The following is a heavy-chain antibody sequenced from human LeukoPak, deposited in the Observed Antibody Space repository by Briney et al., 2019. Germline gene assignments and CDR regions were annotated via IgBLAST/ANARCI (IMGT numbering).Heavy chain of an antibody. CDR2: ISAYNGNT. D-gene: IGHD2-2*01. J-gene: IGHJ5*02. Sequence: GASVKVSCKASGYTFTSYGISWVRQAPGQGLEWMGWISAYNGNTNYAQKLQGRVTKTTDTSTSTAYMELRSLRSDDTAVYYCARVSCSSTSCYYPFDPWGQGTLVTVSS. CDR1: GYTFTSYG. V-gene: IGHV1-18*01. CDR3: ARVSCSSTSCYYPFDP.